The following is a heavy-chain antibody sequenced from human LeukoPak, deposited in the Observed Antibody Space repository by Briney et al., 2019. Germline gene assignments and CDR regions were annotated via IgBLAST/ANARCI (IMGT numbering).Heavy chain of an antibody. CDR1: RFTFSSYS. CDR3: ARGEDMGY. V-gene: IGHV3-48*01. CDR2: ISSSSSTI. Sequence: GGSLRLSCAASRFTFSSYSMNWVRQAPGKELEWVSYISSSSSTIYYADSVKGRFTISRDNAKNSLYLQMDSLRAEDTAVYYCARGEDMGYWGQGTLVTVSS. D-gene: IGHD1-26*01. J-gene: IGHJ4*02.